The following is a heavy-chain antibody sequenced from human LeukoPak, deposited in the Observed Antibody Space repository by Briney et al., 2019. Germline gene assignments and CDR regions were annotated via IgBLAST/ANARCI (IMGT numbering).Heavy chain of an antibody. V-gene: IGHV4-34*01. D-gene: IGHD3-22*01. CDR1: GGSFSGYY. Sequence: SETLSLTCAVYGGSFSGYYWSWIRQPPGKGLEWIGEINHSGSTSYNPSLKSRVTISVDTSKNQFSLKLSSVTAADTAVYYCARNLDYYDSSGYYYYTYYFDYWGQGTLVTVSS. CDR3: ARNLDYYDSSGYYYYTYYFDY. CDR2: INHSGST. J-gene: IGHJ4*02.